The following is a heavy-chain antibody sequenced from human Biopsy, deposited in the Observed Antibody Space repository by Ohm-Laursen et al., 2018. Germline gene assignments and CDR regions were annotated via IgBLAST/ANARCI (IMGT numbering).Heavy chain of an antibody. CDR3: ARVGSGWAPFDK. CDR2: IFKDGNT. D-gene: IGHD6-19*01. V-gene: IGHV4-38-2*01. CDR1: GYSISSDYR. J-gene: IGHJ4*02. Sequence: TLSLTCVVSGYSISSDYRWGWIRRAPGKTLEWLGNIFKDGNTHYNPSLRSRLIISIDTSKNQFSLMMTSVSGADTAVYFCARVGSGWAPFDKWGPGTLVTVSS.